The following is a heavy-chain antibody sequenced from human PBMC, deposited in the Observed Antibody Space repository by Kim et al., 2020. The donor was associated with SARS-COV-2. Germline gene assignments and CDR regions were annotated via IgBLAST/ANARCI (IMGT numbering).Heavy chain of an antibody. V-gene: IGHV3-23*01. J-gene: IGHJ4*02. Sequence: GGSLRLSCAASGFTFSTYAMSWVRQAPGKGLEWVSSISGSGSSKYHADSVKGRFTISRDNSKNTLYLQMNSLRAEDTAVYYCAKGRSDNIAAAFNYWGQGALGTVSS. D-gene: IGHD6-13*01. CDR3: AKGRSDNIAAAFNY. CDR1: GFTFSTYA. CDR2: ISGSGSSK.